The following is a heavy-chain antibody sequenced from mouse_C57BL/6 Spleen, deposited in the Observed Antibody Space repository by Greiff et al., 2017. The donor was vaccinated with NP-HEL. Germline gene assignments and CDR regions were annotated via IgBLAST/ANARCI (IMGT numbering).Heavy chain of an antibody. CDR1: GFNIKDYY. Sequence: DVKLQESGAELVKPGASVKLSCTASGFNIKDYYMHWVKQRTEQGLEWIGRIDPEDGETKYAPKFQGKATITADTSSNTAYLQLSSLTSEDTAVYYCARGYSNVAWFAYWGQGTLVTVSA. CDR2: IDPEDGET. D-gene: IGHD2-5*01. CDR3: ARGYSNVAWFAY. J-gene: IGHJ3*01. V-gene: IGHV14-2*01.